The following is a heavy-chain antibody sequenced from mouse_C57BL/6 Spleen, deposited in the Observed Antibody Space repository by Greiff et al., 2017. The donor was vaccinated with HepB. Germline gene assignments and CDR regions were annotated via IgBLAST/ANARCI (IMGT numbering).Heavy chain of an antibody. CDR2: IDPETGGT. V-gene: IGHV1-15*01. D-gene: IGHD2-5*01. J-gene: IGHJ2*01. CDR3: TRYPAYYSNYGY. Sequence: QVQLQQSGAELVRPGASVTLSCKASGYTFTDYEMHWVKQTPVHGLEWIGAIDPETGGTAYNQKFKGKAILTADKSSSTADMELRSLTSEDSAVYYCTRYPAYYSNYGYWGQGTTLTVSS. CDR1: GYTFTDYE.